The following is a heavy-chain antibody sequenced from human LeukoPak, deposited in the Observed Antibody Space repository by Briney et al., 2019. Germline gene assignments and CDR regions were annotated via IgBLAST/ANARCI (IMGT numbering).Heavy chain of an antibody. CDR2: ISGYNGKT. J-gene: IGHJ4*02. Sequence: ASVKVSCKASGYTFTSYGITWVRQAPGQGLEWMGWISGYNGKTNYVQKFQGRVTMTTDTSTSTAYMELRSLRSDDTAVYFCARDAGRSGCAHWGQGTLVTVSS. V-gene: IGHV1-18*01. D-gene: IGHD6-19*01. CDR1: GYTFTSYG. CDR3: ARDAGRSGCAH.